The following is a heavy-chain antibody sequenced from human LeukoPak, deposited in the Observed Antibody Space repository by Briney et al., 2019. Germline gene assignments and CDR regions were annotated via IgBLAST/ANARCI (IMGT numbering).Heavy chain of an antibody. Sequence: GESLKISCKGSGYVSINYWVAWVRQMPGKGLEWIGVIYPGDSDTRYNPSFQGQVTISADKSLTTAYLQWSSLKASDTDMYYCEILRRLEPFEYWGQGTLVTVSS. V-gene: IGHV5-51*01. CDR3: EILRRLEPFEY. CDR2: IYPGDSDT. CDR1: GYVSINYW. J-gene: IGHJ4*02. D-gene: IGHD3-3*01.